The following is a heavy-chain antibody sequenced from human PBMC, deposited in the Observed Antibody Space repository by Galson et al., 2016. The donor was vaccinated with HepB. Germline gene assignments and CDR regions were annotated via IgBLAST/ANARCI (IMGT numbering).Heavy chain of an antibody. CDR2: IWHDGTNE. V-gene: IGHV3-33*01. CDR3: ARVRSSSWFDS. Sequence: SLRLSCAASGFSFSVHGMHWLRQAPGKGLEWVAAIWHDGTNENYAASVKGRFSISRDNSKSMLYLQMDSLRAEDIAVYYCARVRSSSWFDSWGQGTLVTVS. J-gene: IGHJ5*01. CDR1: GFSFSVHG. D-gene: IGHD6-13*01.